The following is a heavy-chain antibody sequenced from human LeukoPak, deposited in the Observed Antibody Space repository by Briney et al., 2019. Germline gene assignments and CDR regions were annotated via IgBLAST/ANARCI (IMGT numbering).Heavy chain of an antibody. CDR1: GFNFGIYG. D-gene: IGHD1-26*01. Sequence: GGSLRLSCTASGFNFGIYGMHWVRQAPGKGLEWVAVMWDDGTNEYYVESVKGRFTISRDNGKRTLYLQMNSLRVEDTAVYYCARGRFRWELEIRDFDYWGQGTLVTVSS. CDR3: ARGRFRWELEIRDFDY. J-gene: IGHJ4*02. CDR2: MWDDGTNE. V-gene: IGHV3-33*01.